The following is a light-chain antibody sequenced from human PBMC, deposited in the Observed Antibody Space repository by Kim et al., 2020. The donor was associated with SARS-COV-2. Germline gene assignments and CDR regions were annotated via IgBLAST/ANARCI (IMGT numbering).Light chain of an antibody. CDR3: QQYDRSPYT. V-gene: IGKV3-20*01. CDR1: QSVARNH. CDR2: GTS. Sequence: LSPGERATLPCKASQSVARNHLAWFQQKPGQAPRLLIYGTSSRATGIPDRFSASEAGTDFTLTISRLEPEDFAVYYCQQYDRSPYTFGQGTKLEI. J-gene: IGKJ2*01.